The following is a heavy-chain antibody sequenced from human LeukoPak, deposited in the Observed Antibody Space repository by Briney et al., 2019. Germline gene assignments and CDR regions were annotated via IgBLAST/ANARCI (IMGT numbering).Heavy chain of an antibody. CDR2: IYYSGST. CDR3: ARHESRSSVAFDI. D-gene: IGHD6-13*01. CDR1: GGSISSYY. J-gene: IGHJ3*02. V-gene: IGHV4-59*08. Sequence: SETLSLTCTVSGGSISSYYWSWIRQPPGKGLEWIGYIYYSGSTNYNPSLKSRVTISVDTSKNQFSLKLSSVTAADTAVYYCARHESRSSVAFDIWGQGTMVTVSS.